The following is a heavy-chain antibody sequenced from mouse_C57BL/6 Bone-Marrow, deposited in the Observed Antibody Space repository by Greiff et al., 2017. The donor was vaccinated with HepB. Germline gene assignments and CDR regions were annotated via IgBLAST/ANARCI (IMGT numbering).Heavy chain of an antibody. V-gene: IGHV1-64*01. CDR3: ARGGKLGRSWFAY. CDR2: IHPNSGST. CDR1: GYTFTSYW. D-gene: IGHD4-1*01. Sequence: VQLQQPGAELVKPGASVKLSCKASGYTFTSYWMHWVKQRPGQGLEWIGMIHPNSGSTNYNEKFKSKATLTVDKSSSTAYMQLSSLTSEDSEVYYCARGGKLGRSWFAYWGQGTRVTVSA. J-gene: IGHJ3*01.